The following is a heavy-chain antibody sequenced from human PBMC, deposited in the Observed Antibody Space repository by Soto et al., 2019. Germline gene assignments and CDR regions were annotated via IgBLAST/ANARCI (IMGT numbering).Heavy chain of an antibody. V-gene: IGHV3-43*01. J-gene: IGHJ6*02. CDR2: ISWDGGST. D-gene: IGHD6-6*01. Sequence: GGSLRLSCAASGFTFDDYTMHWVRQAPGKGLELGSLISWDGGSTYYADSVKGRFTISRDNSKNSLYLQMNSLRTEDTALYYCAKDTIEYSSSGGYGMDVWGQGTTVTVSS. CDR3: AKDTIEYSSSGGYGMDV. CDR1: GFTFDDYT.